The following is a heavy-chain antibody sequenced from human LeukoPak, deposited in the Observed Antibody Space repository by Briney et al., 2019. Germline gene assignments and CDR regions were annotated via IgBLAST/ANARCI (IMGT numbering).Heavy chain of an antibody. CDR1: GGAIISYY. J-gene: IGHJ6*03. CDR3: ARLKFYDSTGYSPGYYMDV. V-gene: IGHV4-4*07. Sequence: PSETLSLTCSVSGGAIISYYWSWIRQPAGKGPEWIGRIYPTGNTDYNPSLKTRVTMSTDLSEKQFSLRLRSVTAADTAVYYCARLKFYDSTGYSPGYYMDVWGKGTAVTVSS. D-gene: IGHD3-22*01. CDR2: IYPTGNT.